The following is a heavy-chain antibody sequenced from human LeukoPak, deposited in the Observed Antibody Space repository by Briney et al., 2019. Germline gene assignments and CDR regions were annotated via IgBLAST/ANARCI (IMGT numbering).Heavy chain of an antibody. Sequence: GGSLRLSCVASEFTFSNYWLHWIRQAPGKGPVWVSRINSDGSNTIYADSVKGRFTISRDNAKNTVYLQMNSLRVEDTAIYYCARGGFGHNMDVWGKGTTVTVSS. D-gene: IGHD3-3*01. CDR3: ARGGFGHNMDV. J-gene: IGHJ6*03. CDR2: INSDGSNT. CDR1: EFTFSNYW. V-gene: IGHV3-74*01.